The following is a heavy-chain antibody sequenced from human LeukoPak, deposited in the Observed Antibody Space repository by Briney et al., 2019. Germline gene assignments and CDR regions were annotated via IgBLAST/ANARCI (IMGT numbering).Heavy chain of an antibody. D-gene: IGHD2/OR15-2a*01. Sequence: SGGSLRLSCVASGFSFSTYAMNWVRQAPGKGLEWVSSISNSGSYIYYADSVKGRFTISRDDAKKSVYLQMNSLRAEDTAVYYCARRPTTYYEYYSYHAMDVWGQGTTVTVSS. CDR3: ARRPTTYYEYYSYHAMDV. CDR2: ISNSGSYI. CDR1: GFSFSTYA. J-gene: IGHJ6*02. V-gene: IGHV3-21*01.